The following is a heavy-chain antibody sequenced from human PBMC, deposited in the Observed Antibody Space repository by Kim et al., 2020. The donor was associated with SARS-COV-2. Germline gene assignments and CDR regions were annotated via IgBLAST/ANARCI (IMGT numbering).Heavy chain of an antibody. CDR3: ARVYCSGGSCYSGRAFDI. CDR1: GYTFTSYG. J-gene: IGHJ3*02. Sequence: ASVKVSCKASGYTFTSYGISWVRQAPGQGLEWMGWISAYNGNTNYAQKLQGRVTMTTDTSTSTAYMDLRSLRSDDTAVYYCARVYCSGGSCYSGRAFDIWGQGTMVTVSS. CDR2: ISAYNGNT. D-gene: IGHD2-15*01. V-gene: IGHV1-18*04.